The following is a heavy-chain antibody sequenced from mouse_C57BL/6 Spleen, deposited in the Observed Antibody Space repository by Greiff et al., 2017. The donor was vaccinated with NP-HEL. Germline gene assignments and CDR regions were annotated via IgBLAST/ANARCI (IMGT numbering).Heavy chain of an antibody. CDR1: GFSFSDAW. CDR2: IRNKANNHAT. CDR3: TSGSSSNWYFDV. D-gene: IGHD1-1*01. J-gene: IGHJ1*03. Sequence: EVKLQESGGGLVQPGGSMKLSCAASGFSFSDAWMDWVRQSPEKGLEWVAEIRNKANNHATYYAVSVKGRFTISRDDSKSSVYLQMNSLRAEDTGIYYWTSGSSSNWYFDVWGTGTTVTVSS. V-gene: IGHV6-6*01.